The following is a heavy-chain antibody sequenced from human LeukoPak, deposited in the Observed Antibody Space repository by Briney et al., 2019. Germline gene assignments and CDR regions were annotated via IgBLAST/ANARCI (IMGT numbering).Heavy chain of an antibody. D-gene: IGHD1-26*01. CDR3: ARDPYIGRYGAFDV. CDR2: ISYDGSNK. V-gene: IGHV3-30*03. J-gene: IGHJ3*01. CDR1: GFSFSSYA. Sequence: GGSLRLSCATSGFSFSSYAMSWVRQAPGKGLEWVAVISYDGSNKYYADSVKGRFTISRDNSKNTLYLQMNSLRAEDTAVYYCARDPYIGRYGAFDVWGQGTMVTVSS.